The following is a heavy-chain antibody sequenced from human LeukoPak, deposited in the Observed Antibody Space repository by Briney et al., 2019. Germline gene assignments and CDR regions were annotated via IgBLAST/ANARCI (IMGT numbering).Heavy chain of an antibody. CDR2: IYSGGST. J-gene: IGHJ4*02. Sequence: GGSLRLSCAASGFTVSSNYMTWVRQAPGKGLEWVSVIYSGGSTYYADSVKGRFTISRDNAKNSLYLQMNSLRAEDTAVYYCARETDSTLFDYWGQGTLVTVSS. V-gene: IGHV3-53*01. D-gene: IGHD5-18*01. CDR3: ARETDSTLFDY. CDR1: GFTVSSNY.